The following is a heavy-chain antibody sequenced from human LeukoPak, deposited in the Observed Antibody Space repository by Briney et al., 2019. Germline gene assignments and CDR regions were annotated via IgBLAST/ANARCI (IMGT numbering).Heavy chain of an antibody. V-gene: IGHV1-69*05. CDR2: IIPIFGTA. CDR3: ARIPYGSGHYYFDY. D-gene: IGHD3-10*01. J-gene: IGHJ4*02. Sequence: ASVKVSCKASGGTFSSYAISWVRQAPGQGLEWMGGIIPIFGTANYAQKFQGRVTITTDESTSTAYMELSSLRSEDTAVYCCARIPYGSGHYYFDYWGQGTLVTVSS. CDR1: GGTFSSYA.